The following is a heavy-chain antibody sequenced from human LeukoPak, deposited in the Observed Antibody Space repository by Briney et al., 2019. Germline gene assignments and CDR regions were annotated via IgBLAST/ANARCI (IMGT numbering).Heavy chain of an antibody. J-gene: IGHJ4*02. Sequence: GGSLRLSCAASGFTFSSYWMHWVRQAPGRGLVWVSRINTDGSSTSYADSVKGRFTISRDNAKNTLYLQMNSLRAEDTAVYYCAPTPYCSGGSCNSGDYWGQGTLVTVSS. V-gene: IGHV3-74*01. CDR3: APTPYCSGGSCNSGDY. CDR1: GFTFSSYW. CDR2: INTDGSST. D-gene: IGHD2-15*01.